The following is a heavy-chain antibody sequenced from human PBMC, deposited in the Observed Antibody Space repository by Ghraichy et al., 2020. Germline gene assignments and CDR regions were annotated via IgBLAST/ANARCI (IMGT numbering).Heavy chain of an antibody. V-gene: IGHV4-59*01. CDR1: GGSISSYY. CDR2: ISYSGST. Sequence: SQTLSLTCTVSGGSISSYYWSWIRQPPGKGLEWIGYISYSGSTNYNPSLKSRVTISLDTSKNQFSLKLTSVTAADTAVYYCARDLPIISGYDWGSWFDLWGQGTLVTVSS. J-gene: IGHJ5*02. CDR3: ARDLPIISGYDWGSWFDL. D-gene: IGHD5-12*01.